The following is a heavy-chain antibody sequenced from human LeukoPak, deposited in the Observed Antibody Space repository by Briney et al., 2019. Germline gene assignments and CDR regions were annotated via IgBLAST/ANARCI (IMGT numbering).Heavy chain of an antibody. CDR2: MGTAGYP. CDR3: AGDNYSTALDI. CDR1: GFTFSSYD. V-gene: IGHV3-13*05. Sequence: GGSLRLSCAASGFTFSSYDMHWVRQARGKGLEWVSAMGTAGYPYYPGSVKGRFTISRENAKNSLYLQMNSLRAGDTAVSYCAGDNYSTALDIWGQGTMVTVS. J-gene: IGHJ3*02. D-gene: IGHD3-10*01.